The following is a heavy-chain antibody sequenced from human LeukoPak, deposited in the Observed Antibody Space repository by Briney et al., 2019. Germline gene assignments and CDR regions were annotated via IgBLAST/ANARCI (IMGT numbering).Heavy chain of an antibody. J-gene: IGHJ3*02. D-gene: IGHD2-2*01. CDR1: GFTFDDYG. CDR3: ARYLADIVVVPAAFDAFDI. V-gene: IGHV3-20*04. Sequence: GGSLRLSCAASGFTFDDYGMSWVRQAPGKGLEWVSGINWNGGSTGYADSVKGRFTISRDNAKNSLYLQMNSLRAEDTALYYCARYLADIVVVPAAFDAFDIWGQGQWSPSLQ. CDR2: INWNGGST.